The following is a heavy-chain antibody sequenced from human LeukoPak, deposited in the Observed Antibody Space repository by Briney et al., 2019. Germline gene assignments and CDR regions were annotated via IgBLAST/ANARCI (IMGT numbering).Heavy chain of an antibody. J-gene: IGHJ3*01. CDR2: INHSGNT. Sequence: PSETLSLTCAVYGGSFSGHFWTWIRQPPGKGLEWIGEINHSGNTNYNPSLKRRVTIGVDTSKNQFSLKVTSVTAADTAVYYCARVHQQLALYAFDVWGHGTLVTVSS. D-gene: IGHD6-13*01. CDR1: GGSFSGHF. CDR3: ARVHQQLALYAFDV. V-gene: IGHV4-34*01.